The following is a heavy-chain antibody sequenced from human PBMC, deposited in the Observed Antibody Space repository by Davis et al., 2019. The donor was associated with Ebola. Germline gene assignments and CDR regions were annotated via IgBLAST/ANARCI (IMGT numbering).Heavy chain of an antibody. V-gene: IGHV3-9*01. CDR1: GFTFDDYA. CDR2: ISWNSGSI. Sequence: SLKISCAASGFTFDDYAMHWVRQAPGKGLEWVSGISWNSGSIGYADSVKGRFTISRDNAKNSLYLQMNSLRAEDTAVYYCAKEVLPSHYYYYYGMDVWGQGTTVTVSS. D-gene: IGHD3-3*01. J-gene: IGHJ6*02. CDR3: AKEVLPSHYYYYYGMDV.